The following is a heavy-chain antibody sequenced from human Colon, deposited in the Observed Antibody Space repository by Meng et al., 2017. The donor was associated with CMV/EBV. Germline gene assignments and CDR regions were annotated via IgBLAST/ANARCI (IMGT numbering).Heavy chain of an antibody. CDR3: ARGVPVLRFLEWLLHGMDV. J-gene: IGHJ6*02. V-gene: IGHV4-39*07. CDR2: INQSGST. D-gene: IGHD3-3*01. Sequence: GSLRLSCTVSGDSIDNSRYFWGWIRQSPGKGLEWIGEINQSGSTNYNPSLKSRVTISVDTSKNQFSLKLSSVTAADTAVYYCARGVPVLRFLEWLLHGMDVWGQGTTVTVSS. CDR1: GDSIDNSRYF.